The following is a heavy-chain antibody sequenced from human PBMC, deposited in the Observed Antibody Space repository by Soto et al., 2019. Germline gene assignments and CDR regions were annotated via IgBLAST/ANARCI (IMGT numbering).Heavy chain of an antibody. CDR2: IDCSGSN. CDR3: ARHVANGFTFDL. V-gene: IGHV4-59*08. CDR1: GGSISGYF. Sequence: QVQLQESGPGLVKPSETLSLTCTASGGSISGYFWSWIRQPPGKGLEWHGYIDCSGSNLYNPSHKSRVTISGDTSKNQFSLNVSSVTAGDTAVYSCARHVANGFTFDLWGRGTLVTVSS. J-gene: IGHJ2*01. D-gene: IGHD2-21*01.